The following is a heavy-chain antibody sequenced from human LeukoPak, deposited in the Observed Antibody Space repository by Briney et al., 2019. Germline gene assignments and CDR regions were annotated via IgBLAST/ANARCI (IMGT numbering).Heavy chain of an antibody. V-gene: IGHV3-11*04. CDR3: ARSRFSLYYGILTGYFDY. Sequence: PGGSLRLSRAASGFTFSDYYMSWIRQAPGKGLEWVSYITSSGSTQHYADSVKGRFTISRDSAKNSLYLQMNSLRAEDTAVYYCARSRFSLYYGILTGYFDYWGQGTLVTVSS. CDR2: ITSSGSTQ. J-gene: IGHJ4*02. CDR1: GFTFSDYY. D-gene: IGHD3-9*01.